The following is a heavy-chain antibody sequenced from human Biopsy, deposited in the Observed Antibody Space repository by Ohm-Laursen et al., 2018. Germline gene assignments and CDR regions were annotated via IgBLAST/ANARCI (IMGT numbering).Heavy chain of an antibody. CDR3: ARWTPEYDSSRYYLDAFDI. CDR1: GGLLSSFY. CDR2: IYSSGST. J-gene: IGHJ3*02. Sequence: SDTLSLTCTVSGGLLSSFYWSWIRQPDGKGLEWIGRIYSSGSTNYNPSLKSRFTLAMDTSKRQFFLKLSLVTAADTAVYYCARWTPEYDSSRYYLDAFDIWGQGTKVTVSS. D-gene: IGHD3-22*01. V-gene: IGHV4-4*07.